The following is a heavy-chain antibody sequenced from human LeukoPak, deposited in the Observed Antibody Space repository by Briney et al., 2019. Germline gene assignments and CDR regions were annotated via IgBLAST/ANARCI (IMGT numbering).Heavy chain of an antibody. Sequence: PSETLSLTCTVSGDSISNYYWSWIRQPAGKGLEWIGYIYYSGSTNYNPSLKSRVTISVDTSKNQFSLKLSSVTAADTAVYYCARGVYSSGWQRPYYYYYMDVWGKGTTVTVSS. J-gene: IGHJ6*03. D-gene: IGHD6-19*01. CDR2: IYYSGST. CDR1: GDSISNYY. V-gene: IGHV4-59*01. CDR3: ARGVYSSGWQRPYYYYYMDV.